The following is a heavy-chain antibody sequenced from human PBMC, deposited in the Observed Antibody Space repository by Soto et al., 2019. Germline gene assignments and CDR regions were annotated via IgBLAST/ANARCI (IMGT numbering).Heavy chain of an antibody. J-gene: IGHJ5*02. CDR1: GGSFSGYY. CDR2: INHKGTT. V-gene: IGHV4-34*01. CDR3: ARDKAAGCSSTSCYHWFDP. Sequence: SETLSLTCAVYGGSFSGYYWTWIRQPPGKGLEWIGEINHKGTTNYNPSLKSRVTISVDKSKNQFSLRLSSVTAADTAVYYCARDKAAGCSSTSCYHWFDPWGQGTLVTVSS. D-gene: IGHD2-2*01.